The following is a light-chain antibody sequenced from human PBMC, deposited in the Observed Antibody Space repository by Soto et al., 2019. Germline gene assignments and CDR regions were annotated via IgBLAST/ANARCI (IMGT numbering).Light chain of an antibody. CDR1: QGISIY. V-gene: IGKV1-8*01. Sequence: VRMKQSPSSLSASPGDRVTISCRASQGISIYLAWYQKKPGNAPTLLISAASRLQSGVPSRFSGRGSGTDFTLTISSLQPEDFATYYCLQDYDYPRTFGQGTKVDIK. CDR3: LQDYDYPRT. CDR2: AAS. J-gene: IGKJ1*01.